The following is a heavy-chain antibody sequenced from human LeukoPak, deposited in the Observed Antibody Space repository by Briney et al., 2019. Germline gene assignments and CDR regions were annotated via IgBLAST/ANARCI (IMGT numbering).Heavy chain of an antibody. CDR1: GGSISSYY. CDR3: ARGAHGLGELRFDYYFDY. J-gene: IGHJ4*02. D-gene: IGHD1-26*01. Sequence: SETLSLTCTVSGGSISSYYWSWIRQPPGKGLEWIGYIYYSGSTNYNPSLKSRVTISVDTSKNQFSLKLSSVTAADTAVYYCARGAHGLGELRFDYYFDYWGQGTLVTVSS. V-gene: IGHV4-59*01. CDR2: IYYSGST.